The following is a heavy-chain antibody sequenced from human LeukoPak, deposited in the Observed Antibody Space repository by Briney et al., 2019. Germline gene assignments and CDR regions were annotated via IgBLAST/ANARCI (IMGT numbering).Heavy chain of an antibody. V-gene: IGHV3-7*01. Sequence: GGCLRLSCAASGFTFSSYWMNGVGQAPGKGREGVANIKQDGSEKSYVDSVTGRFIISRDNAKNSLYLQMNSLRAEDTAVYYCARDPRGIYSPFDCWGQGTLVTVSS. J-gene: IGHJ4*02. CDR3: ARDPRGIYSPFDC. CDR1: GFTFSSYW. D-gene: IGHD2-21*01. CDR2: IKQDGSEK.